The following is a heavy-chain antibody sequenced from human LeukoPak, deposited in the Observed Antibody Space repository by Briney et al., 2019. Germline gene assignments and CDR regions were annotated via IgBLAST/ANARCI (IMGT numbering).Heavy chain of an antibody. Sequence: GASVKVSCKASGYTFTSYDINWVRQATGQGLEWMGWMNPNSGNTGYAQKFQGRVTMTRNTSISTAYMELSSLRSEDTAVYYCASPVWFGESLDLWGRGTLVTVSS. J-gene: IGHJ2*01. CDR2: MNPNSGNT. D-gene: IGHD3-10*01. CDR1: GYTFTSYD. CDR3: ASPVWFGESLDL. V-gene: IGHV1-8*01.